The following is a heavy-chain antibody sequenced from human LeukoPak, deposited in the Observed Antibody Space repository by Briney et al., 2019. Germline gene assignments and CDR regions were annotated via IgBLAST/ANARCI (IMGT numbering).Heavy chain of an antibody. V-gene: IGHV3-30*02. CDR2: IRYDGKNK. Sequence: GGSLRLSCAASGFIFSSYGVHWVRQAPGKGLEWVAFIRYDGKNKNYADSVKGRFTISRDTSKNTLFLQMNSLRTEDAAVYYCAKSKWAGYSSSWYILDYWGQGTLVTISS. CDR3: AKSKWAGYSSSWYILDY. CDR1: GFIFSSYG. J-gene: IGHJ4*02. D-gene: IGHD6-13*01.